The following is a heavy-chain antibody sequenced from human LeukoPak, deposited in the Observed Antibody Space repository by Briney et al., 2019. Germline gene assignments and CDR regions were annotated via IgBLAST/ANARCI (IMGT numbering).Heavy chain of an antibody. Sequence: PSETLSLTRAVYGGSFSGYYWSWIRQPPGKGLEWIGEINHSGSTNYNPSLKSRVTISVDTSKNQFSLKLSSVTAADTAVYYCASLGGYNRTFDYWGQGTLVTVSS. J-gene: IGHJ4*02. CDR1: GGSFSGYY. D-gene: IGHD5-24*01. CDR2: INHSGST. V-gene: IGHV4-34*01. CDR3: ASLGGYNRTFDY.